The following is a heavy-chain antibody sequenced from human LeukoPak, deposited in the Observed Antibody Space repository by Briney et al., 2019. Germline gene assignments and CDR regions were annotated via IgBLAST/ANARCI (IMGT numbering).Heavy chain of an antibody. J-gene: IGHJ6*02. D-gene: IGHD3-16*01. CDR3: TTLRGYYYYGMDV. CDR1: GFTFSVSA. CDR2: IRSKANSYAT. V-gene: IGHV3-73*01. Sequence: GGSLKLSCAASGFTFSVSAMHWVRQASGKGREWVGRIRSKANSYATAYAASVKGRFTISRDDSKNTAYLQMNSLKTEDTAVYYCTTLRGYYYYGMDVWGQGTTVTVSS.